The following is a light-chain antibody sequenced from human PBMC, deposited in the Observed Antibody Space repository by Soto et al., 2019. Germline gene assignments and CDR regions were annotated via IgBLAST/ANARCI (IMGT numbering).Light chain of an antibody. CDR2: AAS. V-gene: IGKV1-27*01. J-gene: IGKJ4*01. Sequence: EIQMTQSPSSLSASVGDRVTITCRASQDISNYLAWYQQRPGKVPKLLIYAASTLQSGVPSRFSGSGSGTDFTLSISSLQPEDVATYYCQKYDIAPRTFGGGTKVEIK. CDR1: QDISNY. CDR3: QKYDIAPRT.